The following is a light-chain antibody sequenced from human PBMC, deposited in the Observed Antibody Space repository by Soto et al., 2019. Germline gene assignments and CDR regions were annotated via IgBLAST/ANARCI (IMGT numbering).Light chain of an antibody. Sequence: EIVLTQSPATLSLSPGERATLSCRASQGVRSYLAWYQQKPGQAPRLLIYDASNRATGIRARFSGSGSGTDFTLSISSLEPEDCAVYYCLERSNWPLLTFGGGTKVEIK. CDR2: DAS. CDR1: QGVRSY. V-gene: IGKV3-11*01. J-gene: IGKJ4*01. CDR3: LERSNWPLLT.